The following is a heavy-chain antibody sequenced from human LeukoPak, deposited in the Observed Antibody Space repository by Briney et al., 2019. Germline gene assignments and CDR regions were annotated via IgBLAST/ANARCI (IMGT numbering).Heavy chain of an antibody. D-gene: IGHD6-13*01. Sequence: SETLSLTCTVSSGSVSSYFWSWIRQPAGKGLEWIGRISTSGSTNYNPSLKSRVTMSLDTSKSQFSLKLSSVTAAGTAVYYCARGYSSNWYWFDPWGQGTLVTVSS. CDR3: ARGYSSNWYWFDP. CDR2: ISTSGST. CDR1: SGSVSSYF. J-gene: IGHJ5*02. V-gene: IGHV4-4*07.